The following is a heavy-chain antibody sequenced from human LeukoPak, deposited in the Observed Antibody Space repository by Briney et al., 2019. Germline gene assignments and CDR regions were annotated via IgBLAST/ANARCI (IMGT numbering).Heavy chain of an antibody. V-gene: IGHV4-34*01. CDR1: GGSFSGYY. Sequence: PSETLSLTCAVYGGSFSGYYWSWIRQPPGKGLEWIGEINHSGSTNYNPSLKSRVTISVDTSKNQFSLKLSSVTAADTAVYYCARWIAVAGFNYFDYWGQGTLVTVSS. CDR2: INHSGST. D-gene: IGHD6-19*01. CDR3: ARWIAVAGFNYFDY. J-gene: IGHJ4*02.